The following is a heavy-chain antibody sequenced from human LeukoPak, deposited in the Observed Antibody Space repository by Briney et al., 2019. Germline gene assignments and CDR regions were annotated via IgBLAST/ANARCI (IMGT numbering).Heavy chain of an antibody. CDR3: AKSTSCCSSTTCYYFDC. D-gene: IGHD2-2*01. V-gene: IGHV3-23*01. CDR1: GFTFSSYA. Sequence: GGSLRLSCAASGFTFSSYAMSWVRQAPGKGLEWVSSISGSGGGTYYADSVKGRFTISRDSSKNTLYLQMNSLRAEDTAVYYCAKSTSCCSSTTCYYFDCWGQGTLVTVSS. CDR2: ISGSGGGT. J-gene: IGHJ4*02.